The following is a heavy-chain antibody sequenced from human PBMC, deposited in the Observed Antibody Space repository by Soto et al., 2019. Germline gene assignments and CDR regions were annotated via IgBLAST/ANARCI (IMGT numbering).Heavy chain of an antibody. CDR3: GREGSFYFASRIDS. D-gene: IGHD3-10*01. CDR1: GYVFSNTY. CDR2: INPSGGFT. V-gene: IGHV1-46*01. J-gene: IGHJ4*02. Sequence: QVLLVQSGAEVKKPGATVRVSCKASGYVFSNTYMHWVRQAPGQGLEWMGIINPSGGFTSISQKFQGRVTMTTDTSTSIAYMELRSLTSEDTAVYYCGREGSFYFASRIDSWGQGTLVTVSS.